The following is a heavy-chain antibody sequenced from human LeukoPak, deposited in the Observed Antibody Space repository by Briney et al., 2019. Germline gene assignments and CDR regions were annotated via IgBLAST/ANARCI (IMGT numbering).Heavy chain of an antibody. CDR2: INPNSGGT. D-gene: IGHD1-26*01. V-gene: IGHV1-2*04. J-gene: IGHJ5*02. CDR1: GYTFTGYY. CDR3: ARDQGGSYSANWFDP. Sequence: ASVKVSCKASGYTFTGYYMHWVRQAPGQGLEWMGWINPNSGGTSYAQKFQGWVTMTRDTSISTAYMELSRLRSDDTAVYYCARDQGGSYSANWFDPWGQGTLVTVSS.